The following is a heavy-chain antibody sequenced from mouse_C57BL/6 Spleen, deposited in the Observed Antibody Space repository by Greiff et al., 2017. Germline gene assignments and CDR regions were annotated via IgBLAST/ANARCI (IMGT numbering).Heavy chain of an antibody. CDR3: ARGVTTWPFDY. D-gene: IGHD2-2*01. CDR2: ISSGSSTI. V-gene: IGHV5-17*01. J-gene: IGHJ2*01. Sequence: DVMLVESGGGLVKPGGSLKLSCAASGFTFSDYGMHWVRQAPEKGLEWVAYISSGSSTIYYADTVKGRFTISRDNAKNTLFLQMTSLRSEDTAMYYCARGVTTWPFDYWGQGTTLTVSS. CDR1: GFTFSDYG.